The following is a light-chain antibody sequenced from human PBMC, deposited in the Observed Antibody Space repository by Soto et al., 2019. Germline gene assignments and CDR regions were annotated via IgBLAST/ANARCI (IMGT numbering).Light chain of an antibody. Sequence: QSALTQPPSASGSPGQSVTISCTGSGSDIASYNSVSWYQRHPGKAPKLMIYDVNKRPSGVPDRVSGSKSGSTASLTVSGLQAEDEADYYCSSYAGSYNLVFGGGTKVTVL. J-gene: IGLJ2*01. CDR3: SSYAGSYNLV. CDR1: GSDIASYNS. CDR2: DVN. V-gene: IGLV2-8*01.